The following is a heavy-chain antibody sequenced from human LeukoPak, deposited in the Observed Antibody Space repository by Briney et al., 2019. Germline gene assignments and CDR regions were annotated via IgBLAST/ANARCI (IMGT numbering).Heavy chain of an antibody. CDR1: GGTFSSYA. J-gene: IGHJ4*02. CDR3: ARVLRSGGKVAATIGLES. Sequence: SVKVSCKASGGTFSSYAISWVRQAPGQGLEWMGGIIPIFGTANYAQKFQGRVTITTDESTSTAYMELSSLRSEDTAVYYCARVLRSGGKVAATIGLESWGQGTLVTVSS. D-gene: IGHD2-15*01. V-gene: IGHV1-69*05. CDR2: IIPIFGTA.